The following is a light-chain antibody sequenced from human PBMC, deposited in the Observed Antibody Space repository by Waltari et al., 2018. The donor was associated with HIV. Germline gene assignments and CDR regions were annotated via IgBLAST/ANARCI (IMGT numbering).Light chain of an antibody. V-gene: IGLV3-21*04. Sequence: SSALTQPPSVSVAPGKTARITCGGENIERKSVHWYQQQPGQAPLLVIYYDTDWPSGIPERFSCSNSGDTATLTISRVGDGDEADYFCQVWDSTSDHVVFGGGTKLTVL. CDR1: NIERKS. CDR3: QVWDSTSDHVV. CDR2: YDT. J-gene: IGLJ3*02.